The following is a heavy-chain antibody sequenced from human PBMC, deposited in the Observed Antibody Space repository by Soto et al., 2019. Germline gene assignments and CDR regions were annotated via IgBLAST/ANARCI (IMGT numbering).Heavy chain of an antibody. CDR1: GFTFSSFA. J-gene: IGHJ4*02. CDR3: AGPGYSSQDY. Sequence: PGGSLRLSCAASGFTFSSFALSWVRQAPGKGLEWVSAISGSGDGTDYADSVKGRFTISRDNSKNTLYLQMNSLRAKDTAVYYCAGPGYSSQDYWGQGALVTVSS. D-gene: IGHD5-18*01. V-gene: IGHV3-23*01. CDR2: ISGSGDGT.